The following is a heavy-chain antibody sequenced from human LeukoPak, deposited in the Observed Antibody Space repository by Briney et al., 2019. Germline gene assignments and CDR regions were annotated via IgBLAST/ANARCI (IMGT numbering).Heavy chain of an antibody. CDR2: ISAYNGNT. Sequence: ASVKVSCKASGYTFSNFGISWVRQAPGQGLEWMGWISAYNGNTNYAQNLQGRVTLTTHTSTSTAYMELRSLRSDDTAVYYCARGYYYDSSDHVGDYWGQGTLVAVSS. CDR1: GYTFSNFG. J-gene: IGHJ4*02. CDR3: ARGYYYDSSDHVGDY. V-gene: IGHV1-18*01. D-gene: IGHD3-22*01.